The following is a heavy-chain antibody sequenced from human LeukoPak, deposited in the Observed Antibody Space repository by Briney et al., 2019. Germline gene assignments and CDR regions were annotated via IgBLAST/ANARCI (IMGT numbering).Heavy chain of an antibody. V-gene: IGHV4-34*01. D-gene: IGHD6-6*01. CDR1: GGSFSGYY. CDR3: ARGGSSSPFDYYYYYGMDV. Sequence: SETLSLTCAVYGGSFSGYYWSWIRQPPGKGLEWIGEINHSGSTNYNPSLKSQVTISVDTSKNQFSLKLSSVTAADTAVYYCARGGSSSPFDYYYYYGMDVWGQGTTVTVSS. CDR2: INHSGST. J-gene: IGHJ6*02.